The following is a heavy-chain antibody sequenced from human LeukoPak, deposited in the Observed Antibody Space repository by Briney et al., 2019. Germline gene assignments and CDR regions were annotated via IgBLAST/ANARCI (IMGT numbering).Heavy chain of an antibody. Sequence: PSETLSLTCAVYGGSFSGYYWSWIRQPPGKGLEWIGEINHSGSTNYNPSLKSRVTISVDTSKNQFSLKLSSVTAADTAVYYCARVGATSAYFDQWGQGTLVTVSS. CDR3: ARVGATSAYFDQ. CDR2: INHSGST. CDR1: GGSFSGYY. D-gene: IGHD1-26*01. J-gene: IGHJ4*02. V-gene: IGHV4-34*01.